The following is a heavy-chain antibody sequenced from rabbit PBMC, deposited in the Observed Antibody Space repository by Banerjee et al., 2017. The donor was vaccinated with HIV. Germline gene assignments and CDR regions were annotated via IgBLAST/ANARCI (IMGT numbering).Heavy chain of an antibody. D-gene: IGHD7-1*01. CDR1: GFSFSSSYH. CDR2: IYTGSSVST. V-gene: IGHV1S40*01. CDR3: TTELTGNVNF. J-gene: IGHJ3*01. Sequence: QSLEESGGDLVKPGASLTLTCTASGFSFSSSYHMCWVRQAPGKGLEWIACIYTGSSVSTYYASWAKGRFTISKTSSTTLTLRMTSLTAADTATYFCTTELTGNVNFWGPGTLVTVS.